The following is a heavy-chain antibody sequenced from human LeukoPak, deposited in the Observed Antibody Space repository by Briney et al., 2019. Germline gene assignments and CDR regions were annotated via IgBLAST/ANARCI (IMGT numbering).Heavy chain of an antibody. Sequence: GESLKISCKGAGYSFSSYWIGWVRQMPGKGLEWMGVIYPGDSDARYSPSFQGQVTISADKSISTAYLQWSSLKASDTAMYYCARLGMRFGLQLWFDPWGQGTLVTVSS. CDR1: GYSFSSYW. J-gene: IGHJ5*02. CDR3: ARLGMRFGLQLWFDP. V-gene: IGHV5-51*01. D-gene: IGHD3-10*01. CDR2: IYPGDSDA.